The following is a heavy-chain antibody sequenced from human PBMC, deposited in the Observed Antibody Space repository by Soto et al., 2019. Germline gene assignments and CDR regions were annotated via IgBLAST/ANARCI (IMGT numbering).Heavy chain of an antibody. J-gene: IGHJ4*02. CDR1: GGSFSGYY. CDR3: ARGGRYFDWPDY. CDR2: INHSGST. V-gene: IGHV4-34*01. Sequence: SETLSITCAVYGGSFSGYYWSWIRQPPGKGLEWIGEINHSGSTNYNPSLKSRVTISVDTSKNQFSLKLSSVTAADMAVYYCARGGRYFDWPDYWGQGTLVTVSS. D-gene: IGHD3-9*01.